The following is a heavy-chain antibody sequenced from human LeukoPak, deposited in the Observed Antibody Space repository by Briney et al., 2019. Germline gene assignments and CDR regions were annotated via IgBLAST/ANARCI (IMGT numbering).Heavy chain of an antibody. Sequence: PGGSLRLSCAASGFTYSSYGMHWVRQAPGKGLEWVAVISYDGSNQYYADSVKGRFTISRDNSKNTLYLQMNSLRAEDTAVYYCAREGAAAGYNYWGQGTLVTVSS. J-gene: IGHJ4*02. CDR1: GFTYSSYG. CDR2: ISYDGSNQ. D-gene: IGHD6-13*01. V-gene: IGHV3-30*03. CDR3: AREGAAAGYNY.